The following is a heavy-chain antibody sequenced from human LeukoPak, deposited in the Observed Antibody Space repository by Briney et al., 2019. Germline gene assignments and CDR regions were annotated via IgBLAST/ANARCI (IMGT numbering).Heavy chain of an antibody. J-gene: IGHJ4*02. Sequence: GGSLRLSCAASGFTFSSYWMSWVRQAPGKGLEWVGFIRSRTYGGTAEYAASVKGRFTISRDDSKSIAYLQMNSLKSEDTAVYYCTRDQPLGEWGQGTLVTVSS. CDR1: GFTFSSYW. CDR2: IRSRTYGGTA. V-gene: IGHV3-49*04. D-gene: IGHD3-16*01. CDR3: TRDQPLGE.